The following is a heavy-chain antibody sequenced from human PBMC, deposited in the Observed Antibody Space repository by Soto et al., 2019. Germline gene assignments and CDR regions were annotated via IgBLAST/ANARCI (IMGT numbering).Heavy chain of an antibody. D-gene: IGHD3-10*01. V-gene: IGHV3-11*01. J-gene: IGHJ4*02. CDR1: GFTFSDYY. CDR3: ARDQWFGGKFFPIDY. Sequence: GGSLRLSCAASGFTFSDYYMSWIRQAPGKGLEWVSYISSIGSTIYYADSVKGRLTISTDNAKNSLYLQMNSLKAEDTAVYYCARDQWFGGKFFPIDYWGQGTLVTVSS. CDR2: ISSIGSTI.